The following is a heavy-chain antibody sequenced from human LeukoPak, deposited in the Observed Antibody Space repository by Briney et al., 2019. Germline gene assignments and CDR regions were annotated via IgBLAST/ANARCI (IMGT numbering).Heavy chain of an antibody. CDR3: ARVVRDRRGYSYGYDVDP. V-gene: IGHV4-59*01. CDR2: IYYSGST. Sequence: PSETLSLTCTVSGGSISSYYWSWIRQPPGKGLEWIGYIYYSGSTNYNPSLKSRVTISVDTSKNQFSLKLSSVTAADTAVYYCARVVRDRRGYSYGYDVDPWGQGTLVTVSS. D-gene: IGHD5-18*01. CDR1: GGSISSYY. J-gene: IGHJ5*02.